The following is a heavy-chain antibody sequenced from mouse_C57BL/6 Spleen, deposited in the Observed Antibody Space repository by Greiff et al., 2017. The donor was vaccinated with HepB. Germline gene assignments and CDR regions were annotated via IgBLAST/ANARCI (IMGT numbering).Heavy chain of an antibody. CDR1: GYTFTDHT. J-gene: IGHJ3*01. CDR3: SRAFSNYEGFAY. CDR2: IYPRDGST. Sequence: VQLQQSDAELVKPGASVKISCKVSGYTFTDHTIHWMKQRPEQGLEWIGYIYPRDGSTKYNEKFKGKATLTADKSSSTAYMHLNSLTSDDSAVYCCSRAFSNYEGFAYWGQGALVTVSA. V-gene: IGHV1-78*01. D-gene: IGHD2-5*01.